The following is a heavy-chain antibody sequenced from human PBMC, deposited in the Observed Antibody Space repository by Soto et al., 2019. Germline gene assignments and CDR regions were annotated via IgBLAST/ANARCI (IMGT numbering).Heavy chain of an antibody. J-gene: IGHJ4*02. D-gene: IGHD5-12*01. CDR1: GGTFSTYA. Sequence: QVQLVQSGAEVKKPESSVKVSCKAPGGTFSTYAISWVRQAPGQGLEWMGGIIPMFGTANYAQRFQDRVTITADEPTNTVYMELSSMRSENTAVYFCASRIRLWLQPINTGYSGWGQGTLVTVSS. CDR3: ASRIRLWLQPINTGYSG. V-gene: IGHV1-69*12. CDR2: IIPMFGTA.